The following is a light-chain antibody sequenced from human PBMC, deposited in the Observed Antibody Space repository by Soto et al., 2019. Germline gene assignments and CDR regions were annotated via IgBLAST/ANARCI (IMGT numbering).Light chain of an antibody. CDR1: SSNIGRDP. CDR3: AGWDGSLRGFV. J-gene: IGLJ1*01. CDR2: HNN. Sequence: QSVLTQPPSASGTPGQRVTISCSGSSSNIGRDPVSWYQELPGTAPKLLIYHNNQRPSGVPDRFSGSKSGTSASLAISGLQSEDEADYFCAGWDGSLRGFVFGTGTKVT. V-gene: IGLV1-44*01.